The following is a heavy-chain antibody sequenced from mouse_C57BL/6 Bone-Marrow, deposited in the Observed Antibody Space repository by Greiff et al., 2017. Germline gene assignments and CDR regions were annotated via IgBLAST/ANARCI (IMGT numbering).Heavy chain of an antibody. Sequence: VQLQQSGAELVRPGASVKLSCTASGFNIKDDYMHWVKQRPEQGLEWIGWIDPENGDTEYASKFQGKATLTVDTSSSTAYVQLSSLTSEDSAVYYCASTVVEGDYAMDYWGQGTSVTVSS. CDR2: IDPENGDT. CDR1: GFNIKDDY. CDR3: ASTVVEGDYAMDY. D-gene: IGHD1-1*01. J-gene: IGHJ4*01. V-gene: IGHV14-4*01.